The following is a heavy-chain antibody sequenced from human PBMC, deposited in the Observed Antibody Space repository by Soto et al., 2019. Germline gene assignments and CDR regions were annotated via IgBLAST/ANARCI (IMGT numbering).Heavy chain of an antibody. CDR1: GGSISSYY. V-gene: IGHV4-59*01. D-gene: IGHD3-9*01. Sequence: SETLSLTCTVSGGSISSYYWSWIRQPPGKGLEWIGYIYYSGSTNYNPSLKSRVTISVDTSKNQFSLKLSSVTAADTAVYYCATYSFLTGYYGYWGKGTLVTLSS. CDR3: ATYSFLTGYYGY. J-gene: IGHJ4*02. CDR2: IYYSGST.